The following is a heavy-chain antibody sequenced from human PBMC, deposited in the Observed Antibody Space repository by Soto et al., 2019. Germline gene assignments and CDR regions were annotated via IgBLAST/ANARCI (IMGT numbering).Heavy chain of an antibody. D-gene: IGHD2-2*01. Sequence: QVQLVESGGGVVQPGGSLRLSCAASGFSFSSYGMHWVRQAPGKGLEWVAVTWFDESHKEYADSVKGRFTISRDNSKNTLFLQMNRLRPEDTAVYYCARDLVPVAVMDDYYYGMDVWGQGTTVTVS. CDR2: TWFDESHK. V-gene: IGHV3-33*01. J-gene: IGHJ6*02. CDR1: GFSFSSYG. CDR3: ARDLVPVAVMDDYYYGMDV.